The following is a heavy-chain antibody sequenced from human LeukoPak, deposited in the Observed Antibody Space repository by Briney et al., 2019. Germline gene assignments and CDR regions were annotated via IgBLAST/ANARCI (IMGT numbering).Heavy chain of an antibody. CDR1: GFTFTRYS. V-gene: IGHV3-48*02. CDR3: AREGLPGGFDI. CDR2: ISITGANI. Sequence: GGFLRLSCEVSGFTFTRYSMNWVRQPPGRGLEWVSHISITGANIYYADSVKGRFTISRDNAKNSLYLQMNSLRDEDTAVYSCAREGLPGGFDIWGQGTMVTVSS. D-gene: IGHD4-23*01. J-gene: IGHJ3*02.